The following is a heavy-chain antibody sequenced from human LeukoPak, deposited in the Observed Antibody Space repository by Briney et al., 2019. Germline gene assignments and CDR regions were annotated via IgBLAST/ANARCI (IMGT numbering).Heavy chain of an antibody. CDR1: GGSIRRSSDY. V-gene: IGHV4-39*01. D-gene: IGHD1-1*01. Sequence: SETLSLTCTFSGGSIRRSSDYWSWICQAPGKGLEWIGSIYYHENTYYNSSLKSRVTISVDTSKNQFSLKLNSVTAAETAVYFCARRAYSAAYWKHFDYWGQGTLVTVSS. J-gene: IGHJ4*02. CDR2: IYYHENT. CDR3: ARRAYSAAYWKHFDY.